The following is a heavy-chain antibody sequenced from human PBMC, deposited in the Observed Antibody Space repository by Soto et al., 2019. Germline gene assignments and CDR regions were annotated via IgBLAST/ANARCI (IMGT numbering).Heavy chain of an antibody. Sequence: QVQLVESGGGVVQPGRSLRLSCAASGFTFSSYAMHWVRQAPGKGLEWVAVISYDGSNKYYADSVKGRFTISRDNSKNTLYLQMNSLRAEDTAVYYCARDLVDFSSGYSAHDAFDIWGQGTMVTVSS. V-gene: IGHV3-30-3*01. D-gene: IGHD3-22*01. CDR1: GFTFSSYA. CDR3: ARDLVDFSSGYSAHDAFDI. J-gene: IGHJ3*02. CDR2: ISYDGSNK.